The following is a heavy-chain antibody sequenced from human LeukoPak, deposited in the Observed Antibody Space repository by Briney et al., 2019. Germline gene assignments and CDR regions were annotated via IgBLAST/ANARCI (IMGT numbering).Heavy chain of an antibody. V-gene: IGHV4-34*01. CDR2: INHSGST. D-gene: IGHD3-3*01. Sequence: SETLSLTCAVYGGSFSGYYWSWIRQPPGKGLEWIGEINHSGSTNYNPSLKSRVTISVDTSKNQFSLKLSSVTAADTAVYYCARAYYYDFWSGHFSPYYYYGMDVWGQGTTVTVSS. J-gene: IGHJ6*02. CDR3: ARAYYYDFWSGHFSPYYYYGMDV. CDR1: GGSFSGYY.